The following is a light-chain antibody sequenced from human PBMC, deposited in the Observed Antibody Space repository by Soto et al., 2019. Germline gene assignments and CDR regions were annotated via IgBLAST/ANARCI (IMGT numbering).Light chain of an antibody. CDR2: AAS. CDR1: QGISSY. V-gene: IGKV1-9*01. Sequence: IQLTQSPSSLSASVGDRVTITCRASQGISSYLAWYQQKPGKAPNLLIYAASTLQSGVPSRFSGSGSGTDFTLTIDSLQPEDFATYYCQQLNDYPITFGQGTRLEIK. CDR3: QQLNDYPIT. J-gene: IGKJ5*01.